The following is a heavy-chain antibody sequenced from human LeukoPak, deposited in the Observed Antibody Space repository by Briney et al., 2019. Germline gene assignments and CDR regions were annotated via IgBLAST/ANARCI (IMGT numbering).Heavy chain of an antibody. CDR3: ARLTRDYDSSRSDY. V-gene: IGHV4-4*07. D-gene: IGHD3-22*01. CDR2: IYTSGST. Sequence: PSETLSLTCTVSGGSISSYYWSWVRQPAGKGLEWIGRIYTSGSTNYNPSLKSRVTISVDTSKNQFSLKLSSVTAADTAVYYCARLTRDYDSSRSDYWGQGTLVTVSS. CDR1: GGSISSYY. J-gene: IGHJ4*02.